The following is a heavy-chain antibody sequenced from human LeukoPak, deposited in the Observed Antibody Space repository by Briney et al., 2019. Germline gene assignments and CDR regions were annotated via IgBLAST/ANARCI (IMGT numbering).Heavy chain of an antibody. D-gene: IGHD6-19*01. CDR2: INHSGST. CDR3: AREALSSGWEYYYYYYMDV. J-gene: IGHJ6*03. V-gene: IGHV4-34*01. CDR1: GGSFSGYY. Sequence: SETLSLTCAVYGGSFSGYYWSWIRQPPGKGLEWIGEINHSGSTNYNPSLKSRVTISVDTSKNQFSLKLSSVTAADTAVYYCAREALSSGWEYYYYYYMDVRGKGTTVTVSS.